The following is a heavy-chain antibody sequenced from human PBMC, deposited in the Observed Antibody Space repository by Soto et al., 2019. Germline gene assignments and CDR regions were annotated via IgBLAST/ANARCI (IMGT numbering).Heavy chain of an antibody. J-gene: IGHJ6*02. CDR2: ISHYTGNT. CDR1: GYIFVNYG. CDR3: VRVENYVTPTAQDV. D-gene: IGHD3-16*01. V-gene: IGHV1-18*01. Sequence: QVQLVQSGDEVKKPGASVKVSCKASGYIFVNYGIAWVRQAPGQGLEWMGWISHYTGNTHSATKVQGRVTMTTDTSTSTACMGMGSLRSDNTAVYYCVRVENYVTPTAQDVGGQGPTLTVS.